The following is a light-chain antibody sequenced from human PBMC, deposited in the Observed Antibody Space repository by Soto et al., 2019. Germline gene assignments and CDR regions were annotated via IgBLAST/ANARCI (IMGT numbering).Light chain of an antibody. V-gene: IGKV3-11*01. CDR1: QSISSQ. J-gene: IGKJ4*01. CDR2: DAS. CDR3: QQRSNWPLT. Sequence: EIVLTQSPATLSLSPGERATLSCRASQSISSQLAWYQQKPGQAPRLLIHDASNRATGIPARFSGSGSSTDFTLTISSLEPEDFAVYFCQQRSNWPLTFGGGTKVRSN.